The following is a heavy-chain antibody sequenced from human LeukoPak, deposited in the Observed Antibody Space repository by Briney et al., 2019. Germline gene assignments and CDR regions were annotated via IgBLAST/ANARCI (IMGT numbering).Heavy chain of an antibody. CDR3: ASSPRAAFYYYYYMDV. CDR1: GGSISSYY. CDR2: IYTSGST. D-gene: IGHD2-15*01. Sequence: SETLSLTCTVSGGSISSYYWSWIRQPAGKGLEWIGRIYTSGSTNYNPSLKSRVTMSVDTSKNQFSLKLSSVTAADTAVYYCASSPRAAFYYYYYMDVWGKGTTVTVSS. J-gene: IGHJ6*03. V-gene: IGHV4-4*07.